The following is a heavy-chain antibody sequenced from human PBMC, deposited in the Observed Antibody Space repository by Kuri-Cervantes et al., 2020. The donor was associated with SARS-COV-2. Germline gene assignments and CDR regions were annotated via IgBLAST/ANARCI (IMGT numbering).Heavy chain of an antibody. CDR3: AKGGPVEREDAFDI. Sequence: GGSLRLSCAASGFTFSSYWMSWVRQAPGKGLEWVANIKQDGSEKYYVDSVKGRFTISRDNSKNTLYLQMNSLRAEDTAVYYCAKGGPVEREDAFDIWGQGTMVTVSS. D-gene: IGHD4-23*01. CDR1: GFTFSSYW. CDR2: IKQDGSEK. J-gene: IGHJ3*02. V-gene: IGHV3-7*01.